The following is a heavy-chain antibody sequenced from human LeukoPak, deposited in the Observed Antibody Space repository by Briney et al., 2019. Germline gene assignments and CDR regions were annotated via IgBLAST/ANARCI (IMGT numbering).Heavy chain of an antibody. D-gene: IGHD3-22*01. CDR1: GFTFSSRDW. CDR2: IKQDGSEK. Sequence: GGSLRLSCVASGFTFSSRDWMTWVRQAPGKGLEWVANIKQDGSEKYYVDSVKGRFTISRDNAKNSLYLQMNSLRAEDTAVYYCVRDLYRIVVVPHYFDYWGQGTLVTVSS. J-gene: IGHJ4*02. V-gene: IGHV3-7*01. CDR3: VRDLYRIVVVPHYFDY.